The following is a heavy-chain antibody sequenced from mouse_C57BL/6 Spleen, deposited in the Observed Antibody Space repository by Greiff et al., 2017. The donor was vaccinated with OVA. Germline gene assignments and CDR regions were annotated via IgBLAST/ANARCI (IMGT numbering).Heavy chain of an antibody. CDR3: ERALTGNDY. CDR1: GYTFTSYW. V-gene: IGHV1-59*01. J-gene: IGHJ2*01. Sequence: VQLQQPGAELVRPGTSVKLSCKASGYTFTSYWMHWVKQRPGQGLEWIGVIDPSDSYTNYNQKFKGKATLTVDTSSSTAYMQLSSLTSEDSAVYYCERALTGNDYWGQGTTLTVSS. D-gene: IGHD4-1*01. CDR2: IDPSDSYT.